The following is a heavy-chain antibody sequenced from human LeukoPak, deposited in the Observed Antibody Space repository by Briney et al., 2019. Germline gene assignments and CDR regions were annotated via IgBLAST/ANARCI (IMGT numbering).Heavy chain of an antibody. J-gene: IGHJ6*03. Sequence: GGSLRLSCAASGFTFSSYSMNWVRQAPGKGLEWVSSISSSSSYIYYADSVKGRFTISRDNAKNSLYLQMNSLRAEDTAVYYCARGHGGVRYMDVWGKGTTVTVSS. V-gene: IGHV3-21*01. D-gene: IGHD1-1*01. CDR3: ARGHGGVRYMDV. CDR2: ISSSSSYI. CDR1: GFTFSSYS.